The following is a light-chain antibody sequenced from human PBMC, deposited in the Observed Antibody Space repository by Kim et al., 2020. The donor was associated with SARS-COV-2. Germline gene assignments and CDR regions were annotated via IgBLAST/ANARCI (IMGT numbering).Light chain of an antibody. Sequence: SSELTQDPAVSVALGQTVRITCQGDSLRTYYAAWYQQKPGQAPVIVISGKNNRPSGIPDRFSGSISGNTASLTIPGAQADDEADYYCNSRDSSGRHLEFG. J-gene: IGLJ2*01. CDR1: SLRTYY. V-gene: IGLV3-19*01. CDR3: NSRDSSGRHLE. CDR2: GKN.